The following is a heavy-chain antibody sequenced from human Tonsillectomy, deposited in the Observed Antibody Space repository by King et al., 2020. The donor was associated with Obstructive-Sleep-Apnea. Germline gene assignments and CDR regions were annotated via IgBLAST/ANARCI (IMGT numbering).Heavy chain of an antibody. D-gene: IGHD3-10*01. J-gene: IGHJ4*02. Sequence: VQLVESGGGLVQPGGSLRLSCAASGFTVSSNYMSWVRQAPGTGLEWVSIIYSGNSTYYADSVKGRFTISRHNSKNTLYLQMNSLRAEDTAVYYCARAAYYYGSRYFDYWGQGTLVTVSS. CDR1: GFTVSSNY. CDR2: IYSGNST. V-gene: IGHV3-53*04. CDR3: ARAAYYYGSRYFDY.